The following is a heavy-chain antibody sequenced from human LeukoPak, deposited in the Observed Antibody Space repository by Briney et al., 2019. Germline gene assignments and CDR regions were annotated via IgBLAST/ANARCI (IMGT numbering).Heavy chain of an antibody. V-gene: IGHV5-51*01. CDR3: ARQGVSSGLDY. CDR1: GYSFTSYW. CDR2: IYPGDSDS. Sequence: GESLKISCKGSGYSFTSYWIGWVRQIPGKGLEWMGIIYPGDSDSRYSPSFQGQVTISADKSINTAYLQWSSLKASDTAIYYCARQGVSSGLDYWGQGTLVAVSS. D-gene: IGHD1-26*01. J-gene: IGHJ4*02.